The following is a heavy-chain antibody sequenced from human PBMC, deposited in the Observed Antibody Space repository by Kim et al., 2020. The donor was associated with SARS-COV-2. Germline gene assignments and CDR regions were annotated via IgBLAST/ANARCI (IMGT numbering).Heavy chain of an antibody. J-gene: IGHJ4*02. CDR1: GFTFSSYG. Sequence: GGSLRLSCAASGFTFSSYGMHWVRQAPGKGLEWVAVISYDGSNKYYADSVKGRFTISRDNSKNTLYLQMNSLRAEDTAVYYCAKGLAVAGHGGAFDYWGQGTLVTVSP. D-gene: IGHD6-19*01. CDR3: AKGLAVAGHGGAFDY. CDR2: ISYDGSNK. V-gene: IGHV3-30*18.